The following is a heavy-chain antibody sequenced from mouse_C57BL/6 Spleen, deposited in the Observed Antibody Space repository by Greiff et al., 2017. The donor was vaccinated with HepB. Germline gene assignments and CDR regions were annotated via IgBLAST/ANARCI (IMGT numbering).Heavy chain of an antibody. D-gene: IGHD2-12*01. CDR1: GFTFSSYG. V-gene: IGHV5-6*01. CDR3: ARRIVMDY. J-gene: IGHJ4*01. CDR2: ISSGGSYT. Sequence: EVHLVESGGDLVKPGGSLKLSCAASGFTFSSYGMSWVRQTPDKRLEWVATISSGGSYTYYPDSVKGRFTISRDNAKNTLYLQMSSLKSEDTAMYYCARRIVMDYWGQGTSVTVSS.